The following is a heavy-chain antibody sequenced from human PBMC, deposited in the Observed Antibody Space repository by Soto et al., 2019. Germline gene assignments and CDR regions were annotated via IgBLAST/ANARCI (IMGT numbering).Heavy chain of an antibody. D-gene: IGHD2-21*02. V-gene: IGHV1-18*01. CDR2: ISAYNGNT. CDR1: GYTFTSYG. J-gene: IGHJ6*02. CDR3: ARDGAYCGGDCYNHYYGMDV. Sequence: ASVKVSCKASGYTFTSYGISWVRQAHGQGLEWMGWISAYNGNTNYAQKLQGRVTMTTDTSTSTAYMELRSLRSDDTAVYYCARDGAYCGGDCYNHYYGMDVWGQGTTVTVSS.